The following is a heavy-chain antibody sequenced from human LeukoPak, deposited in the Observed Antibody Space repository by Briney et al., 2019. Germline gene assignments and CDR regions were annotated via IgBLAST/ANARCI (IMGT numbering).Heavy chain of an antibody. Sequence: GGSLRLSCAASGFTFNSYWMNWVRQAPGKGLEWVANIKQDGNEKYYVDSVKGRFTISRDNAKNSLYLQMNSLRVEDTAIYYCARGGYDWGQGTLVTVSS. CDR1: GFTFNSYW. CDR3: ARGGYD. CDR2: IKQDGNEK. D-gene: IGHD5-12*01. J-gene: IGHJ4*02. V-gene: IGHV3-7*01.